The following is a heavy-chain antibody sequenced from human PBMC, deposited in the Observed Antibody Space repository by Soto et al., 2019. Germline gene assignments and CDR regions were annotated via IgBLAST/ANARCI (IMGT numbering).Heavy chain of an antibody. V-gene: IGHV3-64D*08. Sequence: GGSLRLSCSASGFTFSSYAMHWVRQAPGKGLEYVSAISSNGGSTYYADSVKGRFTISRDNSKNTLYLQMSSLRAEDTAVYYCVKCKAPYYYDSSGYYESPSLDYWGQGTLVTVSS. J-gene: IGHJ4*02. CDR2: ISSNGGST. CDR1: GFTFSSYA. CDR3: VKCKAPYYYDSSGYYESPSLDY. D-gene: IGHD3-22*01.